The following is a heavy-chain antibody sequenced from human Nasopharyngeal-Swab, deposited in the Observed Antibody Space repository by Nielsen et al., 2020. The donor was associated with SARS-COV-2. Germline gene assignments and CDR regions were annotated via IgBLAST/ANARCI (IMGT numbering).Heavy chain of an antibody. J-gene: IGHJ6*03. V-gene: IGHV4-39*07. D-gene: IGHD3-10*01. CDR3: ARGATMITMVRGTGRYYYYYYMDV. CDR1: GGSISSSSYY. CDR2: IYYSGST. Sequence: SETLSLTCTVSGGSISSSSYYWGWIRQPPGKGLEWIGSIYYSGSTYYNPSLKSRVTISVDTSKNQFSLKLSSVTAADTAVYYCARGATMITMVRGTGRYYYYYYMDVWGKGTTVTVSS.